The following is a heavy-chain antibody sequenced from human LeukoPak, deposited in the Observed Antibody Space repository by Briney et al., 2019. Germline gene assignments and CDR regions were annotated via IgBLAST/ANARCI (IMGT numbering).Heavy chain of an antibody. J-gene: IGHJ3*02. CDR1: GGSVSSGNYS. Sequence: PSETLSLTCTVSGGSVSSGNYSWSWIRQPPGKGLEWIGDIYHSGSTYYNPSLRSRVTISVDTSKNQFSLKLSSVTAADTAVYYCAREKVVPAAMGAAFDIWGQGTMVTVSS. V-gene: IGHV4-30-2*01. CDR3: AREKVVPAAMGAAFDI. D-gene: IGHD2-2*01. CDR2: IYHSGST.